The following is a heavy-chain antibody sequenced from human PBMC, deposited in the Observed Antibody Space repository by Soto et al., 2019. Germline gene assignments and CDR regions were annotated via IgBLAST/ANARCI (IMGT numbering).Heavy chain of an antibody. CDR1: GFTFSSYG. D-gene: IGHD2-21*02. J-gene: IGHJ4*02. CDR3: ARENSGGNSHFDY. V-gene: IGHV3-33*01. Sequence: PGGSLRLSCAASGFTFSSYGMHWVRQAPGKGLEWVAVIWYDGSNKYYADSVKGRFTISRDNSKNTLYLQMNSLRAEDTAVYYCARENSGGNSHFDYWGQGTLVTVSS. CDR2: IWYDGSNK.